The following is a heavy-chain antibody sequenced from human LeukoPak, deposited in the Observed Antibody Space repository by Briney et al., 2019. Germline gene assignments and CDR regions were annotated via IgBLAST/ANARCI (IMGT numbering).Heavy chain of an antibody. CDR2: MNPNSGDT. Sequence: ASVKVSCKASGYTFTSYYMHWVRQATGQGLEWMGWMNPNSGDTGYAENFQGRVTMTRDTSTSTAYMELTSLTSDDTAMFYCARTGMGGNVWIDSWGQGTLVTVSS. D-gene: IGHD1-26*01. CDR3: ARTGMGGNVWIDS. CDR1: GYTFTSYY. J-gene: IGHJ5*01. V-gene: IGHV1-8*02.